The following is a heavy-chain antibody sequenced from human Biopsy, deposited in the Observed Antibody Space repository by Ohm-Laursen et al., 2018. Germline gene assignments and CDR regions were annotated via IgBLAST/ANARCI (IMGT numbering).Heavy chain of an antibody. V-gene: IGHV4-59*01. D-gene: IGHD3-3*01. CDR3: AGTPRDSFWSGSYKRGLWFDP. CDR2: VYNGGIT. J-gene: IGHJ5*02. Sequence: TLSLTWSVSGGSIISYYWTWIRQPPGKGLEWIGHVYNGGITNHNPSLKSRVTVSKDTSKNQFSLQVNSVTAADTAVYYCAGTPRDSFWSGSYKRGLWFDPWGQGTLVIVSS. CDR1: GGSIISYY.